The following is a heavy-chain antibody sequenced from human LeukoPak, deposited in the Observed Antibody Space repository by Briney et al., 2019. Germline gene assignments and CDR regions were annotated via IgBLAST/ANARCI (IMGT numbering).Heavy chain of an antibody. CDR1: GFSFSSYS. CDR3: ARDSVVSATGEIDY. V-gene: IGHV3-21*01. J-gene: IGHJ4*02. CDR2: ISTWSSYI. D-gene: IGHD2-15*01. Sequence: TGGSLRLSCAASGFSFSSYSMNWVRQAPGKELEWVSSISTWSSYIRYADSVKGRFTISRDNAKTSLYLQMNSLRAEDTAVYYCARDSVVSATGEIDYWGQGTLVTVSS.